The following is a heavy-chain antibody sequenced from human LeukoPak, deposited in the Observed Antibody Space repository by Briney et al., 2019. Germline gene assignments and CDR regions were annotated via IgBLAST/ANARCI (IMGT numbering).Heavy chain of an antibody. J-gene: IGHJ4*02. CDR2: IRYDGSNK. CDR1: GFTFSSYG. V-gene: IGHV3-30*02. D-gene: IGHD3-22*01. Sequence: GGSLRLSCAASGFTFSSYGMHWVRQAPGKGLEWVAFIRYDGSNKYYADSVKGRFTISRDNSKNTLYLQMNSLRAEDTAVYYCAKEAPRARYDSSGYDWGQGTLVTVSS. CDR3: AKEAPRARYDSSGYD.